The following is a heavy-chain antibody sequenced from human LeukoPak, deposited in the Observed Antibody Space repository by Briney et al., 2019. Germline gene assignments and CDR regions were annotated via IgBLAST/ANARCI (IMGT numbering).Heavy chain of an antibody. V-gene: IGHV3-11*01. Sequence: GGSLRLSCAASGFTFSDYYMSWIRQAPGKGLEWVSYISSSGSTINYADSVKGRFTISRDNAKNSPYLQMNSLRAEDTAVYYCAREQPARYFDYWGQGTLVTVSS. CDR1: GFTFSDYY. J-gene: IGHJ4*02. D-gene: IGHD6-13*01. CDR3: AREQPARYFDY. CDR2: ISSSGSTI.